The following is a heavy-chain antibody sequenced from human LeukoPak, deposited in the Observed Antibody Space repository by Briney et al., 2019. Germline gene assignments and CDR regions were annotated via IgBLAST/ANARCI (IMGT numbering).Heavy chain of an antibody. CDR2: IRYDGSNK. J-gene: IGHJ4*02. CDR1: GFTFSSYG. Sequence: GGSLRLSCAASGFTFSSYGMHWVRQAPGKGLEWVAFIRYDGSNKYYADSVKGRFTISRDSSKNTLYLQMNSLRAEDTAVYYCAKESRDCSGGSCYGDYWGQGTLVTVSS. D-gene: IGHD2-15*01. CDR3: AKESRDCSGGSCYGDY. V-gene: IGHV3-30*02.